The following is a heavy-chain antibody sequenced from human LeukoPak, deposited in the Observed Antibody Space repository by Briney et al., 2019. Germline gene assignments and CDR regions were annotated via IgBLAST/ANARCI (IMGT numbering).Heavy chain of an antibody. Sequence: ASVKVSCKASGYTFTGYYMHWVRQAPGQGLEWMGWINPNSGGTNYAQKFQGRVTMTRDTSISTAYMELSRLRSDDTAVYYCARDSRRDGYNCVDYWGQGTLVTVSS. CDR2: INPNSGGT. V-gene: IGHV1-2*02. D-gene: IGHD5-24*01. CDR1: GYTFTGYY. CDR3: ARDSRRDGYNCVDY. J-gene: IGHJ4*02.